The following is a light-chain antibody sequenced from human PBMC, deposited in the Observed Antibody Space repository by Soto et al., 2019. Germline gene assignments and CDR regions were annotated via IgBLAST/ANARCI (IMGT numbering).Light chain of an antibody. CDR3: QHYGSSPLT. Sequence: EIVLTQSPGTLSLSPGERATLSCRASQSVSSSYLAWYQQKPGQAPRLLIYGASSRATGIPDRFSGSGSGTDFTLTISRLEPEDFALYYCQHYGSSPLTFGQGTKVDIK. CDR2: GAS. CDR1: QSVSSSY. J-gene: IGKJ1*01. V-gene: IGKV3-20*01.